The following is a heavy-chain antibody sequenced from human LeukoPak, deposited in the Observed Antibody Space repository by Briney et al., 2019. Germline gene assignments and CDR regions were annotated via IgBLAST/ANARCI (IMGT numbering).Heavy chain of an antibody. D-gene: IGHD2-2*01. Sequence: SETLSLTCTVSRGSSSSSTYYWGWIRQPPGKGLEWIGSIYYSGSTYYNPSLKSRVTISVDTSKNQFSLKLSSVTAADTAVYYCARHPYQLLWMAWFDPWGQGTLVTVSS. J-gene: IGHJ5*02. CDR2: IYYSGST. CDR3: ARHPYQLLWMAWFDP. V-gene: IGHV4-39*01. CDR1: RGSSSSSTYY.